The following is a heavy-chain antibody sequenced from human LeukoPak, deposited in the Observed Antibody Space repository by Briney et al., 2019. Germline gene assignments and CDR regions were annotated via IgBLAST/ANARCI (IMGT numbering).Heavy chain of an antibody. CDR1: GYTFTSYG. J-gene: IGHJ4*02. CDR3: ARRGYYDSSGYSDY. CDR2: ISAYNGNT. D-gene: IGHD3-22*01. V-gene: IGHV1-18*01. Sequence: ASVKVSCKASGYTFTSYGISWVRQAPGQGLEWMGWISAYNGNTNYAQKLQGRVTMTIDTSTSTAYMELRSLRSDDTAVYYCARRGYYDSSGYSDYWGQGTLVTVSS.